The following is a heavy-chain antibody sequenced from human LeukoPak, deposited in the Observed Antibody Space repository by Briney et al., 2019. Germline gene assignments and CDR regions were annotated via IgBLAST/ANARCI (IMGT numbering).Heavy chain of an antibody. CDR1: GGTFSSYA. Sequence: GASVKVSCKASGGTFSSYAISWVRQAPGQGLEWMGGIIPIFLTPHYAQKFQGRVTITADESTSTAYMELSSLRSEDTAVYYCARDPRYLYGSSGYYPQYFDSWGQGTLVTVSS. D-gene: IGHD3-22*01. CDR3: ARDPRYLYGSSGYYPQYFDS. V-gene: IGHV1-69*13. CDR2: IIPIFLTP. J-gene: IGHJ4*02.